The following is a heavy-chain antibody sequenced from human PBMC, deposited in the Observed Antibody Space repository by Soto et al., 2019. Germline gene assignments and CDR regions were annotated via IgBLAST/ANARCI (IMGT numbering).Heavy chain of an antibody. V-gene: IGHV3-23*01. D-gene: IGHD5-18*01. CDR2: ISGSGGST. CDR3: GKRIQIWLMDV. Sequence: GGSLGLSCAASGFTFRIYARSWVRQAPGKGLDRVSGISGSGGSTYYADSVKGRFTISRDNSKNTLYLQMNSLGAEDTAVYYCGKRIQIWLMDVWGQGTTVTVSS. J-gene: IGHJ6*01. CDR1: GFTFRIYA.